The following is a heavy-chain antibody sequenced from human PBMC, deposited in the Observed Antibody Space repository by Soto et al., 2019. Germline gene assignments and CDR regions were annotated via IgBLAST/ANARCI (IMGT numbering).Heavy chain of an antibody. Sequence: QVQLQESGPGLVKPSQTLSLTCTVSGGSISSGGYYWSWIRQHPGKGLEWIGYIYYSGSTYYNPSLKSRVTISVDTSKIQFSLKLSSVPAADTAVYYCARGVTTTSGISVRYYYGMDVWGQGTTVTVSS. CDR3: ARGVTTTSGISVRYYYGMDV. CDR1: GGSISSGGYY. V-gene: IGHV4-31*03. CDR2: IYYSGST. D-gene: IGHD3-10*01. J-gene: IGHJ6*02.